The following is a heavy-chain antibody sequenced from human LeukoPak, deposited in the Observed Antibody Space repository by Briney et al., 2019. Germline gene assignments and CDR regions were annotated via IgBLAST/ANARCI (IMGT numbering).Heavy chain of an antibody. CDR2: ISSSGTTT. CDR3: ARGVRWTNAFDY. D-gene: IGHD2-15*01. V-gene: IGHV3-11*01. CDR1: GFTFSDYY. J-gene: IGHJ4*02. Sequence: GGSLRLSCAASGFTFSDYYMTWVRQAPGQGLECVSYISSSGTTTSYADSVKGRFTISRDNGKNSLFLQMNTLRAEDTALYYCARGVRWTNAFDYWGQGTLVTVSS.